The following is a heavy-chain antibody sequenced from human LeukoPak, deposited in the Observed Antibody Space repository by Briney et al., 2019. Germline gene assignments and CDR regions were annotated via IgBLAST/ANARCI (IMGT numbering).Heavy chain of an antibody. CDR1: GFTFSSYS. J-gene: IGHJ4*02. CDR3: ARDYDILTGPQSHFDY. D-gene: IGHD3-9*01. CDR2: ISSSSSYI. V-gene: IGHV3-21*01. Sequence: PGGSLRLSCAASGFTFSSYSMNWVRQAPGKGLEWVSSISSSSSYIYYADSVKGRFTISRDNAKNSLYLQMNSLRAEDTAVYYCARDYDILTGPQSHFDYWGQGTLVTVSS.